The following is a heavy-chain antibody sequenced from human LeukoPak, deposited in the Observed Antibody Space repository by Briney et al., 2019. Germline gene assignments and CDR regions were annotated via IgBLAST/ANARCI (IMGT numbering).Heavy chain of an antibody. V-gene: IGHV3-53*01. D-gene: IGHD3-10*01. CDR1: GLTLSGNY. Sequence: GGSLRLSCAASGLTLSGNYMTWVPQAGGKRLECVSLISSGGSTYYADSVKGRFTIPRDNSKNTLYLQMNSLRAEDTAVYYCTSGGVYWGQGTLVTVSS. J-gene: IGHJ4*02. CDR2: ISSGGST. CDR3: TSGGVY.